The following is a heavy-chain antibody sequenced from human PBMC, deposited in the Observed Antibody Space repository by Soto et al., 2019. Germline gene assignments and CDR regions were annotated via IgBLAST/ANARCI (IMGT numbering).Heavy chain of an antibody. CDR3: TSPPLRDYGDYEAYYYYYMDV. Sequence: GGSLRLSCAASGFTFSGSAMHWVRQASGKGLEWVGRIRSKANSYATAYAASVKGRFTISRDDSKNTAYLQMNSLKTEDTAVYYCTSPPLRDYGDYEAYYYYYMDVWGKGTTVTVSS. J-gene: IGHJ6*03. D-gene: IGHD4-17*01. CDR1: GFTFSGSA. V-gene: IGHV3-73*01. CDR2: IRSKANSYAT.